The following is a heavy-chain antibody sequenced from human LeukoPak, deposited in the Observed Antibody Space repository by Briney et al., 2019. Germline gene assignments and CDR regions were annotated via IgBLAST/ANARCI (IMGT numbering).Heavy chain of an antibody. CDR1: GGSISSYY. CDR3: ARGGIAARYNWFDP. J-gene: IGHJ5*02. D-gene: IGHD6-6*01. V-gene: IGHV4-4*07. Sequence: SETLSLTCTVSGGSISSYYWSWIRQPAGKGLEWIGRIYTSGSTNYTPSLKSRVTMSVDTSKNQFSLKLSSVPAADTAVYYCARGGIAARYNWFDPWGQGTLVTVSS. CDR2: IYTSGST.